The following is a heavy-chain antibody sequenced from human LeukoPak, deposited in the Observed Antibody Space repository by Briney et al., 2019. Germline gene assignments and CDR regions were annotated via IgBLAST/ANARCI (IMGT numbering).Heavy chain of an antibody. J-gene: IGHJ3*02. Sequence: SETLSLTCTVSGGSISSYYRSWIRQPPGKGLEWIGYIYYSGSTNYNPSLKSRVTISVDTSKNQFSLKLSSVTAADTAVYYCARHEIGRRFAFDIWGQGTMVTVSS. D-gene: IGHD2-21*01. V-gene: IGHV4-59*08. CDR3: ARHEIGRRFAFDI. CDR1: GGSISSYY. CDR2: IYYSGST.